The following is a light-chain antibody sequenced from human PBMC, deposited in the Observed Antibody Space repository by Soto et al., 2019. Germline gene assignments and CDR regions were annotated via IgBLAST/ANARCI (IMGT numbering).Light chain of an antibody. V-gene: IGKV3-11*01. Sequence: EIVLTQSPATLSLSPGERATLSCRASQSVNSYLGWYQQKPGQAPRLLIYDASNRATGIPARFSGSGSGTDFTLTISSLEPEDFAVYYCQQRSKWPLTFGGGTKVEIK. CDR1: QSVNSY. J-gene: IGKJ4*01. CDR3: QQRSKWPLT. CDR2: DAS.